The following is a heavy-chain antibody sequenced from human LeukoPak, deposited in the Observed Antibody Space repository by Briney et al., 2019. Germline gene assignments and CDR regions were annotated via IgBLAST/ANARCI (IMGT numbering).Heavy chain of an antibody. CDR1: GYTFSTYD. CDR2: ISGNGGST. Sequence: GGSVRLSCGASGYTFSTYDMSWVRQAPGKGLEWVSGISGNGGSTYYADSVKGRFTISRDNSKNTLYLQMNSLRAEDTAVYYCANNYYGSGTYYNPRGYWGRETLVTVSS. J-gene: IGHJ4*02. V-gene: IGHV3-23*01. CDR3: ANNYYGSGTYYNPRGY. D-gene: IGHD3-10*01.